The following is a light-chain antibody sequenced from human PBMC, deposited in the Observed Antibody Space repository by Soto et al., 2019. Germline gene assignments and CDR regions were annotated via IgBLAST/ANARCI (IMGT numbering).Light chain of an antibody. CDR1: SSDVGGYNY. Sequence: SALTHPASVSGSAGRSITSACPRTSSDVGGYNYVSWYQQHPGKAPKLMIYEVSNRPSGVSNRFSGSKSGNTASLTISGLQAEDEADYYCSSYTSSSTPFVFGTGTKVTVL. CDR3: SSYTSSSTPFV. J-gene: IGLJ1*01. V-gene: IGLV2-14*01. CDR2: EVS.